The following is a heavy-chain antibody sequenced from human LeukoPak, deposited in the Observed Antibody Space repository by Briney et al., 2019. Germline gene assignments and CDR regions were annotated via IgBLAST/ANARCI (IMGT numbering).Heavy chain of an antibody. J-gene: IGHJ4*02. D-gene: IGHD1-1*01. V-gene: IGHV3-23*01. Sequence: PGGSLRLSCAASGFTFSSYAMSWVRQAPGKGLEWVSAIDGSGGSTFYADSVKGRFTISRDNSKNTLYLQMNSLRAEDTAVYYCAKDRESGTLGYFDSWGQGTLVTVSS. CDR1: GFTFSSYA. CDR3: AKDRESGTLGYFDS. CDR2: IDGSGGST.